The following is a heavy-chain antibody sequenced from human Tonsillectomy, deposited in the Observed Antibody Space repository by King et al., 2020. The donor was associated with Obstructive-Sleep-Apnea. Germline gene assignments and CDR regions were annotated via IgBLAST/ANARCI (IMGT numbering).Heavy chain of an antibody. D-gene: IGHD6-19*01. CDR3: AKEQSTVGGNGAFDI. CDR1: GFTFSSYA. J-gene: IGHJ3*02. Sequence: VQLVESGGGLVQPGGSLRLSCAASGFTFSSYAISWVRQAPGKGLEWVSAIGGSGSSTYYADSVKGRFTISSDNSKNTLYLQMNSLRAEDTALYYCAKEQSTVGGNGAFDIWGQGTMVTVSS. CDR2: IGGSGSST. V-gene: IGHV3-23*04.